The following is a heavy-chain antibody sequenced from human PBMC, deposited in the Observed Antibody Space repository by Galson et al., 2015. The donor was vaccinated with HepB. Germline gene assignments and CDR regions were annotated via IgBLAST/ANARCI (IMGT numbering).Heavy chain of an antibody. Sequence: SETLSLTCTVSGGSISSSSYYWGWIRQSPGKGLEWIGEINHSGSTNYNPSLKSRVTISVDTSKNQLSLKLSSVTAADTAVYYCATHSYYPGTPHYYYYGMDVWGQGTTVTVSS. J-gene: IGHJ6*02. D-gene: IGHD2-21*02. CDR1: GGSISSSSYY. CDR3: ATHSYYPGTPHYYYYGMDV. V-gene: IGHV4-39*07. CDR2: INHSGST.